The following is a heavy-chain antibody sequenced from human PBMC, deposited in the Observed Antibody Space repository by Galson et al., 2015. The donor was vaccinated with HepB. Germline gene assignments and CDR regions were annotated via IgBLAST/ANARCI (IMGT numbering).Heavy chain of an antibody. J-gene: IGHJ3*02. Sequence: SLRLSCAASGFTFSSCGMHWVRQAPGKGPEWVAVIWYDGSNKYYADSVKGRFTISRDNSKNTLYLQMNSLRAEDTAVYYCARDQCSGDSCYRGDAFDIWGQGTMVTVSS. D-gene: IGHD2-15*01. V-gene: IGHV3-33*01. CDR3: ARDQCSGDSCYRGDAFDI. CDR2: IWYDGSNK. CDR1: GFTFSSCG.